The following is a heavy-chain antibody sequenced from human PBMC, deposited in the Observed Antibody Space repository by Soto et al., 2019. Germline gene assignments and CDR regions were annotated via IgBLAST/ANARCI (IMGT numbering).Heavy chain of an antibody. CDR3: ARHGFGPLHGLVDV. V-gene: IGHV4-59*08. CDR2: INYDGYS. Sequence: QVQLQESGPGLVKPSETLSLTCTVSGGSITYYYCSWFRQPPGKGLEWIGYINYDGYSAYNLSLKRRVTLSMDASKTQFSLMLESVTATDTAVYYCARHGFGPLHGLVDVWGPGTTVIVSS. D-gene: IGHD3-10*01. J-gene: IGHJ6*02. CDR1: GGSITYYY.